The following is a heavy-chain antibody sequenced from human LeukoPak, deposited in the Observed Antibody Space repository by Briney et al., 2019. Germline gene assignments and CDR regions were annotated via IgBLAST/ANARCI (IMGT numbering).Heavy chain of an antibody. V-gene: IGHV1-8*01. CDR1: GYTFTSYD. CDR3: ARRRMKNNNWFDP. Sequence: GASVKVSCKASGYTFTSYDINWVRQATGQGLEWMGWMNPNSGNTGYAQKFQGRVTMTRNTSISTAYMELSSLRSEDTAVYYCARRRMKNNNWFDPRGQGTLVTVSS. J-gene: IGHJ5*02. CDR2: MNPNSGNT.